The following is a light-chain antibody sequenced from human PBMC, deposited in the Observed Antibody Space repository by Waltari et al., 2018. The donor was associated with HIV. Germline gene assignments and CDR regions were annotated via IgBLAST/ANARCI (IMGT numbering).Light chain of an antibody. CDR2: EDS. Sequence: YELTQPPSVSVCPGQTARITCYGGRLQKKYAYWYQQKSGQAPMLVIYEDSKRPSGIPGRFSGSSSGTMATLTISGAQVEDEADYYCYSTDSSGNYVVFGGGTKLTVL. J-gene: IGLJ2*01. CDR1: RLQKKY. V-gene: IGLV3-10*01. CDR3: YSTDSSGNYVV.